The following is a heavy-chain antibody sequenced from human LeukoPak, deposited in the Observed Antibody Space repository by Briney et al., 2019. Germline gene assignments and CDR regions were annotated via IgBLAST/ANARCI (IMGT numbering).Heavy chain of an antibody. V-gene: IGHV1-18*04. Sequence: GASVKVSCKASGYTFTGYYMHWVRQAPGQGLEWMGWISAYNGTTNYAQKLQGRVTMTTDTSTSTAYMELRSLRSDDTAVYYCARGVLRYFDWYPEFDYWGQGTLVTVSS. CDR2: ISAYNGTT. J-gene: IGHJ4*02. D-gene: IGHD3-9*01. CDR1: GYTFTGYY. CDR3: ARGVLRYFDWYPEFDY.